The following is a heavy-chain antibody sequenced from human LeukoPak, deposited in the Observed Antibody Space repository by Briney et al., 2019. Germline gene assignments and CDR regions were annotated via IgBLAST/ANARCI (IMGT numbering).Heavy chain of an antibody. Sequence: SQTLSLTCTVSGGSISSGGYYWSSIRQHPGKGLEWIGYIYYSGSTYYNPSLKSRVTISVDTSKNQFSLKLSSMTAADTAVYYCARVGGYCSSTSCYFFDYWGQGTLVTVSS. J-gene: IGHJ4*02. D-gene: IGHD2-2*01. V-gene: IGHV4-31*03. CDR3: ARVGGYCSSTSCYFFDY. CDR2: IYYSGST. CDR1: GGSISSGGYY.